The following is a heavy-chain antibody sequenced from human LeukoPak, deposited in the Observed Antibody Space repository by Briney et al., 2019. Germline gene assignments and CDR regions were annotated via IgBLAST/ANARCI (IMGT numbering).Heavy chain of an antibody. CDR3: ARGRRMATANFVY. J-gene: IGHJ4*02. D-gene: IGHD5-24*01. CDR1: GGSISSYY. V-gene: IGHV4-59*01. Sequence: SETLSLTCTVSGGSISSYYWSWIRQPPGKGLEWIGYIYYSGSTNYNPSLKSRVTISVDTSQNQFSLKLSSVTAADTAVYYCARGRRMATANFVYWGQGNLVTVSS. CDR2: IYYSGST.